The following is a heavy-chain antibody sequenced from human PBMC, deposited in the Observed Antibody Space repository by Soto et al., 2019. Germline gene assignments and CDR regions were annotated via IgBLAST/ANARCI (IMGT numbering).Heavy chain of an antibody. V-gene: IGHV6-1*01. CDR1: GDSVSSSSVT. CDR3: VRLIGNSWLDF. D-gene: IGHD1-26*01. CDR2: TYYRSKWYN. Sequence: SQTLSLTCAISGDSVSSSSVTWNWIRQSPSRGLEWLGRTYYRSKWYNDYAESVKSRITINPDTSKNQFSLHLNSVTPEDTAVYYCVRLIGNSWLDFWGQGPLVTVSS. J-gene: IGHJ5*01.